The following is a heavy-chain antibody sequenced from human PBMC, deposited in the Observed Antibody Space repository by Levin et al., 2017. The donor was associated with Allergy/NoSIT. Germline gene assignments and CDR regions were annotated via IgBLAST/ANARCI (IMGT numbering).Heavy chain of an antibody. D-gene: IGHD4-17*01. Sequence: VASVKVSCEAAGYTFTDHYMHWVRQAPGQGLEWMGWVNCNSGDTHYAPKFQDRVTMTRDTSITTAYIEVSSLRFDDTALYFCARNDYGDYVQNFDYWGQGTLVTVSS. CDR3: ARNDYGDYVQNFDY. J-gene: IGHJ4*02. V-gene: IGHV1-2*02. CDR1: GYTFTDHY. CDR2: VNCNSGDT.